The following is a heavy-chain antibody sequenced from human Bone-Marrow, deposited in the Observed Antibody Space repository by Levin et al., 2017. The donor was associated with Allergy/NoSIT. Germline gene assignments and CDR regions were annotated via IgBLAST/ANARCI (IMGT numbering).Heavy chain of an antibody. D-gene: IGHD2-15*01. J-gene: IGHJ3*02. V-gene: IGHV6-1*01. CDR2: TYYRSNWYT. CDR3: TRGQWSTFNI. CDR1: GDSVSSNGVA. Sequence: SQTLSLTCAISGDSVSSNGVAWHWIRQSPSRGLEFLGRTYYRSNWYTDHAVSVKGRITITMDTSNNQFSLHLNSVTPGDTAVYYCTRGQWSTFNIWGQWTMVTVS.